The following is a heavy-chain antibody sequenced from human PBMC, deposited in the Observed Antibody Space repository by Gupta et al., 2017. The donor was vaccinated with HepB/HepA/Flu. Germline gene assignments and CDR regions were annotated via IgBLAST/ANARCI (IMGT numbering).Heavy chain of an antibody. CDR2: ISDTGGRT. CDR3: AKRGFFDY. Sequence: EVQLLESGGGLVQPGGSLRLSCAASGFTFSSYAMSWVRQAPGKGLEWVSSISDTGGRTYYADSVRGRFTISRDNSKNTLFLQMNSLRAEDTALYYCAKRGFFDYWGQGTLVTGSS. CDR1: GFTFSSYA. V-gene: IGHV3-23*01. J-gene: IGHJ4*02.